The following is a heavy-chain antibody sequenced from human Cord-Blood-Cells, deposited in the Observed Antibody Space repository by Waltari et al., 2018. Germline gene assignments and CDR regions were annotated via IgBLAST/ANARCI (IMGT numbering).Heavy chain of an antibody. CDR3: ARDAPHSSFFDY. CDR2: INPSGGST. J-gene: IGHJ4*02. CDR1: GYTLTSHY. D-gene: IGHD6-6*01. Sequence: QVQLVQSGAEVKKPGASVKVFCKASGYTLTSHYMHWVRQAPGQGLEWMGIINPSGGSTSYAQKFQGRVTMTRDTSTSTVYMELSSLRSEDTAVYYCARDAPHSSFFDYWGQGTLVTVSS. V-gene: IGHV1-46*01.